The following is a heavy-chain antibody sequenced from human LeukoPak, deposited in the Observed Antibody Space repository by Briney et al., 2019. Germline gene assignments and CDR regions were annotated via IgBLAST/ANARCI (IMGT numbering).Heavy chain of an antibody. CDR3: ARSLWPEDY. CDR1: GFAFSSYW. Sequence: GGSLRLPCAASGFAFSSYWASWVRQAPGKGLEWVANIDQDGSSRNYVDSVRGRFTISRDNAKNSVYLQMNSLRAEDTAVYYCARSLWPEDYWGPGILVTVSS. CDR2: IDQDGSSR. J-gene: IGHJ4*02. D-gene: IGHD3-10*01. V-gene: IGHV3-7*01.